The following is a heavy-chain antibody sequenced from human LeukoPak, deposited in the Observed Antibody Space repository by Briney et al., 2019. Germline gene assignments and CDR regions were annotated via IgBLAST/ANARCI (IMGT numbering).Heavy chain of an antibody. CDR1: GFTFDDFG. D-gene: IGHD3-16*01. J-gene: IGHJ4*02. V-gene: IGHV3-74*01. CDR3: ARDSPRIMSGTYLYYFDF. CDR2: INSDGSST. Sequence: PGGSLRLSCAASGFTFDDFGMHWVRQGPGKGLEWVSRINSDGSSTSYADSVKGRFTISRDNAKNTLYLQMNSLRAEDTAVYYCARDSPRIMSGTYLYYFDFWGQGTLVTVSS.